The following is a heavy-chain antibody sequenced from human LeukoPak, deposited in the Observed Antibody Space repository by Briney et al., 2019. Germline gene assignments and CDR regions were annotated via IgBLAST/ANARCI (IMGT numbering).Heavy chain of an antibody. J-gene: IGHJ4*02. CDR1: GFTFGSPW. V-gene: IGHV3-7*03. CDR2: INQDGSEK. CDR3: ASRGHLDY. Sequence: PGGSLRLSCAASGFTFGSPWMHWVRQAPGKGLQWVANINQDGSEKHYVDSVKGRFTISRDNAENSLYLQMNSLRAEDTAVYYCASRGHLDYWGQGALVTVAS.